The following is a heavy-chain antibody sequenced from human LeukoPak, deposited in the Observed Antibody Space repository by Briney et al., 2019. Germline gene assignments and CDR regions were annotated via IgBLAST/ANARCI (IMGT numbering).Heavy chain of an antibody. D-gene: IGHD2-2*01. J-gene: IGHJ4*02. V-gene: IGHV3-30*14. Sequence: GGSLRLSCAASGFTFSSYAMHWVRQAPGKGLEWVAVISYDGSNKYYADSVKGRFTISRDNSKNTLYLQMNSLRAEDTAVYYCARGYCSSTSCYLSYSLGDYWGQGTLVTVSS. CDR2: ISYDGSNK. CDR1: GFTFSSYA. CDR3: ARGYCSSTSCYLSYSLGDY.